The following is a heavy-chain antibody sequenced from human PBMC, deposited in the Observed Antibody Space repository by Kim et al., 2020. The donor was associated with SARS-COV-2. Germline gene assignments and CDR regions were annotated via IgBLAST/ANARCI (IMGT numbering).Heavy chain of an antibody. J-gene: IGHJ5*02. CDR2: ISYDGSNK. D-gene: IGHD3-3*01. CDR3: AKDGAGTHYDFWSGYYYLRGGNNWFDP. CDR1: GFTFSSYG. Sequence: GGSLRLSCAASGFTFSSYGMHWVRQAPGKGLEWVAVISYDGSNKYYADSVKGRFTISRDNSKNTLYLQMNSLRAEDTAVYYCAKDGAGTHYDFWSGYYYLRGGNNWFDPWGQGTLVTVSS. V-gene: IGHV3-30*18.